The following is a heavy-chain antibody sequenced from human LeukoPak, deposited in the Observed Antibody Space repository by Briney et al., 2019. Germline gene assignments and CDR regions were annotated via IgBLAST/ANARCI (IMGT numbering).Heavy chain of an antibody. D-gene: IGHD4-17*01. Sequence: PSETLSLTCTVSGYSISSGYYWGWIRQPPGKGLEWIGIIYHSGSTYYNPSLKSRVTISVDTSKNQFSLKLSSVTAADTAVYYCARDLSFRLRNYFDYWGQGTLVTVSS. CDR1: GYSISSGYY. CDR2: IYHSGST. CDR3: ARDLSFRLRNYFDY. J-gene: IGHJ4*02. V-gene: IGHV4-38-2*02.